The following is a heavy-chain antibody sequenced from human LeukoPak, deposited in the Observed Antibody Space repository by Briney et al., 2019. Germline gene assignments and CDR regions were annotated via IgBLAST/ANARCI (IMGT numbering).Heavy chain of an antibody. V-gene: IGHV1-46*01. CDR2: INPSGGST. D-gene: IGHD5-12*01. Sequence: ASVKVSCKASGYTFTSYYMHWVRQAPGQGLEWMGIINPSGGSTSYAQKFQGRVTMTRDTSTSTVYMELSSLRSEDTAVYYCARDLRGYSYYYGMDVWGQGTMVTVSS. J-gene: IGHJ6*02. CDR1: GYTFTSYY. CDR3: ARDLRGYSYYYGMDV.